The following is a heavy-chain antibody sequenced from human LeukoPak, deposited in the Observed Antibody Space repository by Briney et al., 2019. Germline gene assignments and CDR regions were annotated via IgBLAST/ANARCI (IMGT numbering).Heavy chain of an antibody. V-gene: IGHV4-59*12. CDR2: IYETGT. J-gene: IGHJ6*03. Sequence: SETLSLTCTVCGGSIGTYYWGWLRHPPGRVLEGIGYIYETGTRYNAYVKSRVTISIDSAKNQFFLKMSSLTAADTAVYYCTSHIGGGNEDIDVWGKGTQVIVSS. CDR3: TSHIGGGNEDIDV. CDR1: GGSIGTYY. D-gene: IGHD3-10*01.